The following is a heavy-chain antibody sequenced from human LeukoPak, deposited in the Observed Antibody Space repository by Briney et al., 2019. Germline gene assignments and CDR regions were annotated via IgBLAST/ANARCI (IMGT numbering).Heavy chain of an antibody. J-gene: IGHJ4*02. D-gene: IGHD4-17*01. CDR3: ARGDSDGDSGYFDY. Sequence: PSETLSLTCTVSGGSISSYYWSWIRQPPGKGLEWIGYIYYSGSTNYNPSLKSRVTMSVDTSKNQFSLKLSSVTAADTAVYYCARGDSDGDSGYFDYWGQGTLVTVSS. V-gene: IGHV4-59*01. CDR1: GGSISSYY. CDR2: IYYSGST.